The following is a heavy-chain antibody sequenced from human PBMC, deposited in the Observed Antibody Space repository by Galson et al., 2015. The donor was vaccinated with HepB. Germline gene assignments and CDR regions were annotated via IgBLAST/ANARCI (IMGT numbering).Heavy chain of an antibody. CDR2: ISGGGGNT. CDR1: GFTSRTHA. J-gene: IGHJ6*02. CDR3: AKRVGTSPSLGLDV. Sequence: SLRLSCAASGFTSRTHAMSWVRQAPGKGPEWVSGISGGGGNTYYADSVKGRFTISRDNPKSTLYLQMNSLRAEDTALYYCAKRVGTSPSLGLDVWGQGTTVTVSS. D-gene: IGHD1/OR15-1a*01. V-gene: IGHV3-23*01.